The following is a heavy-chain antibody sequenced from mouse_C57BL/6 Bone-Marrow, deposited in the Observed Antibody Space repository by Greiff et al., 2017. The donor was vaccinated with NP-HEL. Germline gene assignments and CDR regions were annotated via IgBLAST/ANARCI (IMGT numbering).Heavy chain of an antibody. CDR3: ARGYDYDGGSAWFAY. Sequence: EVHLVESGGGLVQPGGSLSLSCAASGFTFTDYYMSWVRQPPGKALEWLGFIRNKANGYTTEYSASVKGRFTISRDNSQSILYLQMNALRAEDSATYYCARGYDYDGGSAWFAYWGQGTLVTVSA. D-gene: IGHD2-4*01. CDR2: IRNKANGYTT. CDR1: GFTFTDYY. J-gene: IGHJ3*01. V-gene: IGHV7-3*01.